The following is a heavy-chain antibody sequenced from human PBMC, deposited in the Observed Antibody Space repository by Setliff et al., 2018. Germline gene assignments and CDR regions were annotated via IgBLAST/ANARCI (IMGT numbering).Heavy chain of an antibody. J-gene: IGHJ4*02. CDR2: IDTDARTT. CDR1: GFTFSTYN. D-gene: IGHD2-15*01. CDR3: ARTCSGSGCYAGLES. Sequence: PGGSLRLSCAASGFTFSTYNFNWVRQAPGKGLEWISYIDTDARTTYYADSVKGRFTISRDNSKNTLYLQMNSLRPEDTAVYYCARTCSGSGCYAGLESWGQGTPVTVSS. V-gene: IGHV3-NL1*01.